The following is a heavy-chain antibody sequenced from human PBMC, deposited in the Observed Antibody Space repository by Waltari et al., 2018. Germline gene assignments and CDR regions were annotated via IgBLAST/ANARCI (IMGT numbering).Heavy chain of an antibody. J-gene: IGHJ3*02. Sequence: QLQLQESGPGLVKPSETLSLTCTVSGRSISSRSYYWGWIRQPPGKGLEWIGSIYYSGSTYYNPSLKSRVTISVDTSKNQFSLKLSSVTAADTAVYYCARAVDTAKIDAFDIWGQGTMVTVSS. D-gene: IGHD5-18*01. CDR3: ARAVDTAKIDAFDI. CDR1: GRSISSRSYY. CDR2: IYYSGST. V-gene: IGHV4-39*01.